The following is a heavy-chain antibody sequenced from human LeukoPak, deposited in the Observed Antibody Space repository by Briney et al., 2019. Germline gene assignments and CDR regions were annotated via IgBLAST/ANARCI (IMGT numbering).Heavy chain of an antibody. J-gene: IGHJ4*02. CDR1: GGSISSYY. V-gene: IGHV4-59*01. CDR3: ARSPDILTGENFDY. CDR2: IYYSGST. D-gene: IGHD3-9*01. Sequence: SETLSLTCTVSGGSISSYYWSWIRQPPGKGLEWIGYIYYSGSTNYNPSLKSRVTISLDTSKNQFSLNLSSVTAADTAVYYCARSPDILTGENFDYWGQGTLVTVSS.